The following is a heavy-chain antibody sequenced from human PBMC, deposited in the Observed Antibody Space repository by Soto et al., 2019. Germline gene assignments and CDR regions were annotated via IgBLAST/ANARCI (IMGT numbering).Heavy chain of an antibody. V-gene: IGHV1-69*13. D-gene: IGHD3-22*01. CDR1: GGTFSSYA. CDR3: AIQGDYDSSGYYSEP. CDR2: IIPIFGTA. Sequence: GASVKVSCKASGGTFSSYAISWVRQAPGQGLEWMGGIIPIFGTANYAQKFQGRVTITADESTSKAYMELSSPRSEDTAVYYCAIQGDYDSSGYYSEPWGQGTLVTVSS. J-gene: IGHJ5*02.